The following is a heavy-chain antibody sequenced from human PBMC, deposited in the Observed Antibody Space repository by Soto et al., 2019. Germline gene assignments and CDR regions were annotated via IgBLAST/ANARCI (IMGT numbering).Heavy chain of an antibody. CDR3: VKESDSSGYLPYYYGMDV. V-gene: IGHV3-64D*06. J-gene: IGHJ6*02. D-gene: IGHD3-22*01. CDR2: ISSNGGST. Sequence: GSLRLSCSASGFTFSSYAMHWVRQAPGKGLEYVSAISSNGGSTYYADSVKGRFTISRDNSKNTLYLQMSSLRAEDTAVYYCVKESDSSGYLPYYYGMDVWGQGTTVTVS. CDR1: GFTFSSYA.